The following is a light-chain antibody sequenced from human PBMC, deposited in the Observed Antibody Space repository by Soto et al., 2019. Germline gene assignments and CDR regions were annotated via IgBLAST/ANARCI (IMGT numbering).Light chain of an antibody. J-gene: IGKJ2*01. CDR3: QQYNNWPPYMYT. CDR2: GAS. Sequence: EIVMTQSPATLSASPGERATLSCRASQSVSSNLAWYQQKPGQAPRLLNYGASTRATGIPARFSGSGSGTEFTLTISSLQSEDFAVYYCQQYNNWPPYMYTFGQGTKLEIK. CDR1: QSVSSN. V-gene: IGKV3-15*01.